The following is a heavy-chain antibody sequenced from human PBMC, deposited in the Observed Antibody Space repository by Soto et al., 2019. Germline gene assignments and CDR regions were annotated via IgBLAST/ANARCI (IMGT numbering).Heavy chain of an antibody. D-gene: IGHD5-18*01. CDR1: GFTFDDYA. Sequence: GGSLRLSCSASGFTFDDYAMYWVRQVLGKGLEWVSSISWNSGNIGYADSVKGRFTTSRDNAENSLYLQMNSLRPEDTALYYCVRSKGGYSYGTPFDYWGQGTLVTVSS. J-gene: IGHJ4*02. CDR3: VRSKGGYSYGTPFDY. V-gene: IGHV3-9*01. CDR2: ISWNSGNI.